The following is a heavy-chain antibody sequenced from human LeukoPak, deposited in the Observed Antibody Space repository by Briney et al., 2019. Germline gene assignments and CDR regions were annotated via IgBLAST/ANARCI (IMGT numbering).Heavy chain of an antibody. CDR3: ARVSAMAYYGMDV. Sequence: GGPLRLSCAASGFTFSSYEMNWVRQAPGKGLEWVSYISSSGSTIYYADSAKGRFTISRDNAKNSLYLQMNSLRAEDTAVYYCARVSAMAYYGMDVWGQGTTVTVSS. D-gene: IGHD5-18*01. CDR2: ISSSGSTI. V-gene: IGHV3-48*03. J-gene: IGHJ6*02. CDR1: GFTFSSYE.